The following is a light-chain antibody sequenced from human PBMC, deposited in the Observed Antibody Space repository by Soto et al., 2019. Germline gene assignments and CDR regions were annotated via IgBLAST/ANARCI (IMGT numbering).Light chain of an antibody. CDR2: DAS. J-gene: IGKJ1*01. CDR3: QQWGT. Sequence: DIQMTQSPSTLSASVGDRVTVTCRASQSINGWLAWYQQKPGKAPKLLIYDASSLHSGVPSRFTGSGFGTEFTLTISSLQPDDFATYYCQQWGTFGQGTKVEIK. V-gene: IGKV1-5*01. CDR1: QSINGW.